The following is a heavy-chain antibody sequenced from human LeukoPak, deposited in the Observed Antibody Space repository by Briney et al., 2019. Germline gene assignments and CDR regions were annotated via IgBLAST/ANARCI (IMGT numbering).Heavy chain of an antibody. V-gene: IGHV4-39*01. CDR2: IRNSGNT. CDR3: ARHVYGEYGPGDY. J-gene: IGHJ4*02. Sequence: SGTLSLTCAVSGGSFSSSSHFWGWLRQPPGRGLEWIGSIRNSGNTYYSPSLKSRVTISVDTSKNQFSLKLSSVTAADTAVYYCARHVYGEYGPGDYWGQGILVTVSS. CDR1: GGSFSSSSHF. D-gene: IGHD4-17*01.